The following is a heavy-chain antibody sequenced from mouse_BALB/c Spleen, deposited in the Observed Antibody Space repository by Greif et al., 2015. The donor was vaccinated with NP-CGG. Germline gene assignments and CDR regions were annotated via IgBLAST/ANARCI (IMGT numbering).Heavy chain of an antibody. CDR1: GYTFTSYW. D-gene: IGHD1-1*01. Sequence: QVQLQQSGAELAKPGASVKMSCKASGYTFTSYWMHWVKQRPGQGLEWIGYINPSTGYTEYNQKFKDKATLAADKSSSTAYMQLSSLTSEDSAVYYCASSYYYGSCYYAMDYWGKEPQSPSPQ. CDR3: ASSYYYGSCYYAMDY. CDR2: INPSTGYT. V-gene: IGHV1-7*01. J-gene: IGHJ4*01.